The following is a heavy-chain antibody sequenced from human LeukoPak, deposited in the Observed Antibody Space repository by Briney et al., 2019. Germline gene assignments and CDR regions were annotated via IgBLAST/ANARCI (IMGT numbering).Heavy chain of an antibody. J-gene: IGHJ5*01. D-gene: IGHD6-19*01. CDR2: TYYRSKWYD. Sequence: SQTLSLTCAISGDSVSSKNGAWNWIRQSPSRDLKWLVRTYYRSKWYDEYADSVKGRVTISPDTSKNQFSLHVYSVTPEDTAVYYCARDLGTSGWYTFDFWGQGTLVTVSS. V-gene: IGHV6-1*01. CDR1: GDSVSSKNGA. CDR3: ARDLGTSGWYTFDF.